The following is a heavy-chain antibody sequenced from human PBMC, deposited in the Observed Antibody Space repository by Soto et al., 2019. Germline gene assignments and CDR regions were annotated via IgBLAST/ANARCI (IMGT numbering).Heavy chain of an antibody. CDR2: IYYSGST. D-gene: IGHD3-16*01. Sequence: PSGTLSLTCTVSGGSISSYYGSWIRQPPGKGLEWIGYIYYSGSTNYNPSLKSRVTISVDTAKNQFSLKLSSVTAADTAVYYCARVKLVPWGHFDSWGQGTLVTVSS. CDR1: GGSISSYY. J-gene: IGHJ4*02. V-gene: IGHV4-59*01. CDR3: ARVKLVPWGHFDS.